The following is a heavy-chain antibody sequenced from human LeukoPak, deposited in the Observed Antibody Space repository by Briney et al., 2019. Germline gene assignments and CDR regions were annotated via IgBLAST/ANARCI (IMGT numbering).Heavy chain of an antibody. CDR2: IKQDGGEK. CDR3: ATCGAEWFGKSRADY. CDR1: GYSFTSYW. D-gene: IGHD3-10*01. J-gene: IGHJ4*02. Sequence: PGESLKISCKGSGYSFTSYWIGWVRQAPGKGLEWVANIKQDGGEKYYVDSVKGRFTISRDNAKNSLYLQMSSLTADDTAVYYCATCGAEWFGKSRADYWGQGTLVAVSS. V-gene: IGHV3-7*05.